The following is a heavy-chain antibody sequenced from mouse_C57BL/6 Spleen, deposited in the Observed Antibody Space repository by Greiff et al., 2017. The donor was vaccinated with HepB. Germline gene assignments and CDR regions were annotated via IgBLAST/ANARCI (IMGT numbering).Heavy chain of an antibody. D-gene: IGHD2-5*01. J-gene: IGHJ3*01. CDR3: ARPAYYSNYEGFAY. V-gene: IGHV5-12*01. CDR1: GFTFSDYY. CDR2: ISNGGGST. Sequence: EVMLVESGGGLVQPGGSLKLSCAASGFTFSDYYMYWVRQTPEKRLEWVAYISNGGGSTYYPDTVKGRFTISRDNAKNTLYLQMSRLKSEDTAMYYCARPAYYSNYEGFAYWGQLTLVTVSA.